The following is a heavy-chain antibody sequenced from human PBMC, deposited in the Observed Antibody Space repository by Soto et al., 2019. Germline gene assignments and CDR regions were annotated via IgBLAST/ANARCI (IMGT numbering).Heavy chain of an antibody. CDR1: GASISNYY. CDR3: ARDRAYYDSTGLYFDY. Sequence: QVQLQESGPGLVKPSETLSLTCTVSGASISNYYWSWIRQPPGKGLEWIGYIYNSGSTNYNPSLESRVTMSLDTSKTQFSLKLSSVTAADTAVYYCARDRAYYDSTGLYFDYWGQGTLVTVSS. V-gene: IGHV4-59*01. CDR2: IYNSGST. J-gene: IGHJ4*02. D-gene: IGHD3-22*01.